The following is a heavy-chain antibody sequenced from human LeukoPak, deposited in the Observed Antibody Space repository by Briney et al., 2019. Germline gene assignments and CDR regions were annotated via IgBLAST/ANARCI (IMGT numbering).Heavy chain of an antibody. J-gene: IGHJ4*02. CDR3: ARINMDTKPYYFDY. V-gene: IGHV2-70*01. CDR2: IDWDDDK. D-gene: IGHD1-14*01. Sequence: SGPTLVNPTQTLTLTCTFSGFSLSTSGMCVNWIRQPPGKALEWLALIDWDDDKYYSTSLKTRLTISKDTSKNQVVLTMTNMDPVDTATYYCARINMDTKPYYFDYWGQGTLVTVSS. CDR1: GFSLSTSGMC.